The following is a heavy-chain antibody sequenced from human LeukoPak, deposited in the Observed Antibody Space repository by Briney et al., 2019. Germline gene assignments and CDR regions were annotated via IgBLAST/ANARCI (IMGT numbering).Heavy chain of an antibody. CDR3: ARESVVYYDILTGYSPLDY. CDR1: GFTFSSYG. D-gene: IGHD3-9*01. Sequence: GGSLRLSCAASGFTFSSYGMHWVRQAPGKGLEWVAVIWYGGSNKYYADSVKGRFTISRDNSKNTLYLQMNSLRAEDTAVYYCARESVVYYDILTGYSPLDYWGQGTLVTVSS. J-gene: IGHJ4*02. CDR2: IWYGGSNK. V-gene: IGHV3-33*01.